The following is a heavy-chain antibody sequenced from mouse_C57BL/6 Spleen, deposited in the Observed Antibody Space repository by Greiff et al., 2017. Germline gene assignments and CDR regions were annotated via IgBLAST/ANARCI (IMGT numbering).Heavy chain of an antibody. Sequence: EVMLVESGGGLVKPGGSLKLSCAASGFTFSDYGMHWVRQAPEKGLEWVAYISSGSSTIYYADTVKGRFTISRDNATNTLFLQMTSLRSEDTAMYYCARGYGSRDYYAMDYWGQGTSVTVSS. D-gene: IGHD1-1*01. V-gene: IGHV5-17*01. J-gene: IGHJ4*01. CDR2: ISSGSSTI. CDR3: ARGYGSRDYYAMDY. CDR1: GFTFSDYG.